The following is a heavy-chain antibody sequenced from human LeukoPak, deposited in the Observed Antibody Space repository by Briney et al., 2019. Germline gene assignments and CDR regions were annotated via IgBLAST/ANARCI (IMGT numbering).Heavy chain of an antibody. J-gene: IGHJ3*02. V-gene: IGHV3-23*01. D-gene: IGHD6-19*01. CDR1: GFTFSSYA. Sequence: GGSLRLSCAASGFTFSSYAMSWVRQAPGKGLEWVSGIRGSGGDTYYADSVKGRFTISRDNSKNTLYLQMNSLRAEDTAVYYCAKDPFRVAVAAESDAFDIWGQGTMVTVSS. CDR2: IRGSGGDT. CDR3: AKDPFRVAVAAESDAFDI.